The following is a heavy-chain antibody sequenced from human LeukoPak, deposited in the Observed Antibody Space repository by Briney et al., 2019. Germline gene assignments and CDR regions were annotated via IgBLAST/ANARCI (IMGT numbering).Heavy chain of an antibody. CDR1: GFTVSSNY. CDR2: IYSGGSS. CDR3: ARDYGSGSYYNPPLGY. V-gene: IGHV3-66*01. D-gene: IGHD3-10*01. J-gene: IGHJ4*02. Sequence: GSLRLSCAASGFTVSSNYMSWVRQAPGKGLEWVSVIYSGGSSYYADSVKGRFTISRDDSKNTLYLQMNSLRAEDTAVYYCARDYGSGSYYNPPLGYWGQGTQVTVSS.